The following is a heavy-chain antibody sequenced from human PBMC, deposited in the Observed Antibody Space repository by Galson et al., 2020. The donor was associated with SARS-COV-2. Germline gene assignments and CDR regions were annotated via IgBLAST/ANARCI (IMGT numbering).Heavy chain of an antibody. CDR3: AKDWYDTTSCTPPYYFDY. CDR1: GFTFSTYA. CDR2: ISDSGFNT. V-gene: IGHV3-23*01. J-gene: IGHJ4*02. D-gene: IGHD2-2*01. Sequence: GGSLRLSCAASGFTFSTYAMTWVRQAPGKGLEWVSTISDSGFNTYYADSVKGRFTISRDNSKNTVYLQMNSLRAEDTAVYYCAKDWYDTTSCTPPYYFDYWGQGALVTVSS.